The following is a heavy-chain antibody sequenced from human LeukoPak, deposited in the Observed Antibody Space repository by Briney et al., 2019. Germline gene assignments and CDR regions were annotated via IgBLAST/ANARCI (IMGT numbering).Heavy chain of an antibody. Sequence: GGSLRLSCAASRFTFSSFWMSWVRQAPGKGLEWVANIKEDGSEKYHVDSVKGRFTISRDNAKSSLYLQVNSLRAEDTAVYYCATELGGGYSYWGQGTLVTVSS. J-gene: IGHJ4*02. CDR1: RFTFSSFW. D-gene: IGHD1-26*01. CDR3: ATELGGGYSY. CDR2: IKEDGSEK. V-gene: IGHV3-7*04.